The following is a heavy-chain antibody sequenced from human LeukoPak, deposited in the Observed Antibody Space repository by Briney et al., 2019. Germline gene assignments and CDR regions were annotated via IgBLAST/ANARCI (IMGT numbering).Heavy chain of an antibody. J-gene: IGHJ4*02. D-gene: IGHD2/OR15-2a*01. Sequence: GGSLRLSCAASGFTFSSYGMHWVRQAPGKGLEWVAFIRYDGSNKYYADSVKGQFTISRDNSKNTLYLQMNSLRAEDTAVYYCAKDAGTTYYLDYWGQGTLVTVSS. V-gene: IGHV3-30*02. CDR3: AKDAGTTYYLDY. CDR1: GFTFSSYG. CDR2: IRYDGSNK.